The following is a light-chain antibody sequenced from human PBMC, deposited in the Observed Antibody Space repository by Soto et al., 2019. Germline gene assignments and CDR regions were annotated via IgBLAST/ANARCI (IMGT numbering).Light chain of an antibody. Sequence: QSALTQPASVSASPGQSITISCTGTHSDVGGYDRVSWSQQHPGKPPKLIIFEVSCRPSGVSNRFSGSKSGNTASLTISGLQPEDEADYYCTSFTSTNTGVFGGGTKLTVL. J-gene: IGLJ3*02. V-gene: IGLV2-14*01. CDR1: HSDVGGYDR. CDR2: EVS. CDR3: TSFTSTNTGV.